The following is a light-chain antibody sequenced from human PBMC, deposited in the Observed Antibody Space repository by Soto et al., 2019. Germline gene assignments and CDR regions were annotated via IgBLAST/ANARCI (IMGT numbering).Light chain of an antibody. J-gene: IGKJ3*01. Sequence: DIVLTQSPATLSLSPGERATISCRASQSVSSYLAWYQQKPGQAPRLLIYDASNRATGIPARFSGSGSGTDFTLTISSLEPEDFAVYYCQQRSNWPLFTFGPGTKVDIK. CDR2: DAS. CDR1: QSVSSY. CDR3: QQRSNWPLFT. V-gene: IGKV3-11*01.